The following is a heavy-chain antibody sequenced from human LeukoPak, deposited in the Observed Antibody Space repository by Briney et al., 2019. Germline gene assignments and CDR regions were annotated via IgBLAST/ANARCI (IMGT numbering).Heavy chain of an antibody. J-gene: IGHJ4*02. Sequence: SQTLSLTRAISGDSVSSNSGAWNWLRQSPSRGLEWLGRTYYRSKWYNDYAESVKSRINIKPDTSRNQFSLQLNSVTPEDTAVYYCVRDQAGLDYWGQGTLVTVSS. CDR3: VRDQAGLDY. V-gene: IGHV6-1*01. CDR1: GDSVSSNSGA. D-gene: IGHD6-13*01. CDR2: TYYRSKWYN.